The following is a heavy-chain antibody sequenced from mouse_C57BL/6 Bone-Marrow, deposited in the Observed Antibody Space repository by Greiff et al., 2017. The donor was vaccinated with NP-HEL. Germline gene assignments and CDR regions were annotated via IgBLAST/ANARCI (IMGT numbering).Heavy chain of an antibody. CDR2: ISSGGDYI. V-gene: IGHV5-9-1*02. CDR1: GFTFSSYA. CDR3: TAYYYGSSPYYFDY. D-gene: IGHD1-1*01. Sequence: EVMLVESGEGLVKPGGSLKLSCAASGFTFSSYAMSWVRQTPEKRLEWVAYISSGGDYIYYADTVKGRFTISRDNARNTLYLQMSSLKSEDTAMYYCTAYYYGSSPYYFDYWGQGTTLTVSS. J-gene: IGHJ2*01.